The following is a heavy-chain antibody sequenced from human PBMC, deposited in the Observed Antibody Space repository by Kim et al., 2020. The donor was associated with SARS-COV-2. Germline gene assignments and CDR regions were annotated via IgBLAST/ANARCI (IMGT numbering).Heavy chain of an antibody. CDR1: GFTFSSHL. Sequence: GGSLRLSCAASGFTFSSHLMNWVRQAPGKGLEWVALISYEGSTKKYKESVQGRFTISRDNSKSALYLQMNSLRPEDTAVYYCARNLVEERDMGPWGPGTLVTVSS. CDR3: ARNLVEERDMGP. D-gene: IGHD3-16*01. J-gene: IGHJ5*02. V-gene: IGHV3-30*03. CDR2: ISYEGSTK.